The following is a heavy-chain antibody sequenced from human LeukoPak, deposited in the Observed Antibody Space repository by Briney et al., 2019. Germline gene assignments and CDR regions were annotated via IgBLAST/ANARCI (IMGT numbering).Heavy chain of an antibody. CDR1: GFTVSSNY. J-gene: IGHJ6*03. Sequence: GGSLRLSCAASGFTVSSNYMNWVRQAPGKGLEWVSAISGSGGSTYYADSVKGRFTISRDNSKNTLYLQMNSLRAEDTAVYYCANAGSGGSRYSVCYYYMDVWGKGTTVTVSS. CDR3: ANAGSGGSRYSVCYYYMDV. D-gene: IGHD2-15*01. CDR2: ISGSGGST. V-gene: IGHV3-23*01.